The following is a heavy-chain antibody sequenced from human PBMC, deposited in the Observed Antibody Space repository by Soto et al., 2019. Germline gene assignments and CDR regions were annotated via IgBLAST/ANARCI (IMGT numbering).Heavy chain of an antibody. Sequence: LRLSCAASGFTFSNAWMSWVRQAPGKGLEWVGRIKSKTDGGTTDYAAPVKGRFTISRDDSKNTLYLQMNSLKTEDTAVYYCTTAGAGYYDSSGYYWDFDYWGQGTLVTVSS. CDR1: GFTFSNAW. V-gene: IGHV3-15*01. CDR3: TTAGAGYYDSSGYYWDFDY. J-gene: IGHJ4*02. D-gene: IGHD3-22*01. CDR2: IKSKTDGGTT.